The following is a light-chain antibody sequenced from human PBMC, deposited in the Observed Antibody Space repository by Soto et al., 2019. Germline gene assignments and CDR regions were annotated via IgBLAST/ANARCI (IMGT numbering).Light chain of an antibody. CDR2: DVR. V-gene: IGLV2-14*03. CDR1: SSDVGYYNY. J-gene: IGLJ1*01. CDR3: SSYTSSSTYV. Sequence: QSALTQPASVSGSPGQSINISCTGTSSDVGYYNYVSWYQQHPGKAPKLMIYDVRNRPSGVSNRFSGSKSGNTASLTISGLQAEDEADYYCSSYTSSSTYVFGTGTKVTVL.